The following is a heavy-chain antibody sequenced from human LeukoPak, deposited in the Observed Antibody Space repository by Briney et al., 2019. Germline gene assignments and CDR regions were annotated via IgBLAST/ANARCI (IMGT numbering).Heavy chain of an antibody. D-gene: IGHD3-10*01. CDR3: AALGRYSAFDI. CDR2: IIPIFGTA. Sequence: SVKVSCKASGGTFSSYAISWVRQAPGQGLEWMGRIIPIFGTANYAQKLQGRVTMTTDTSTSTAYMELRSLRSDDTAVYYCAALGRYSAFDIWGQGTMVTVSS. CDR1: GGTFSSYA. V-gene: IGHV1-69*05. J-gene: IGHJ3*02.